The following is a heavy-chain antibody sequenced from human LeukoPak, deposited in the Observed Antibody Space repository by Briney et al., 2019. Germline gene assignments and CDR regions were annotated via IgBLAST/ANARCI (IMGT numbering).Heavy chain of an antibody. CDR3: AKDKMGATTGAFDY. Sequence: GGSLRLSCAASRFTFSSYAMSWVRQAPGKGLEWVSAISGSGGSTYYADSVKGRFTISRDNSKNTLYLQMNSLRAEDTAVYYCAKDKMGATTGAFDYWGQGTLVTVSS. V-gene: IGHV3-23*01. J-gene: IGHJ4*02. CDR1: RFTFSSYA. D-gene: IGHD1-26*01. CDR2: ISGSGGST.